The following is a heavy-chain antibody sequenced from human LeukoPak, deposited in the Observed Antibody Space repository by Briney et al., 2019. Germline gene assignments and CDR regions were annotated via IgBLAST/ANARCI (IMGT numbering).Heavy chain of an antibody. J-gene: IGHJ6*03. CDR3: ARSYXXXTXCSPYYYYYMDV. CDR1: GGSIISGGYY. Sequence: SGTLSLTCTVSGGSIISGGYYWSWIRQHPGKGLEWIGYIYYSGSTYYNPSLESRVTMSVDTSNNQFSLKLSSVPDAHTAVYYXARSYXXXTXCSPYYYYYMDVWGKGTTVTVSS. D-gene: IGHD2-2*01. CDR2: IYYSGST. V-gene: IGHV4-31*03.